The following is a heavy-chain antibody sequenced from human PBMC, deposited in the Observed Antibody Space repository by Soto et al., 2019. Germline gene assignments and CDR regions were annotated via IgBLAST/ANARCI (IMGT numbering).Heavy chain of an antibody. J-gene: IGHJ4*02. CDR1: GYTFIGHY. D-gene: IGHD5-12*01. CDR3: ARSGGGYDLGDY. Sequence: ASVKVSCKASGYTFIGHYIHWVRQAPGQGLEWMGWINPNSGGAKYSQKFQAWVTMTSDTSISTAYMELSRLKSDDTAVYYCARSGGGYDLGDYWGQGTLVTAPQ. CDR2: INPNSGGA. V-gene: IGHV1-2*04.